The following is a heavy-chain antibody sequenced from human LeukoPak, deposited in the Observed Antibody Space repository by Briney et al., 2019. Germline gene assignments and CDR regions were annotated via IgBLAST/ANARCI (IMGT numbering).Heavy chain of an antibody. CDR3: ATNGLSARGYFDFWSRPFHP. Sequence: GESLRLSCAASGFTFSGYAMTWVRQAPGKGLQWVSSVSGSGDRTYYADSVKGRFTISRDNSKNTLYLQRNSLRAEDTAVYYCATNGLSARGYFDFWSRPFHPWGQGTLVTVSS. CDR1: GFTFSGYA. D-gene: IGHD3-3*01. J-gene: IGHJ5*02. CDR2: VSGSGDRT. V-gene: IGHV3-23*01.